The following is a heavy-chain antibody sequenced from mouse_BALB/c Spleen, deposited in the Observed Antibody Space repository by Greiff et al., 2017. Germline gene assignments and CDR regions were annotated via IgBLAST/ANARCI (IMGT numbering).Heavy chain of an antibody. D-gene: IGHD1-1*01. CDR1: GYAFTSYN. CDR3: ASSSFAY. V-gene: IGHV1S135*01. CDR2: IDPYNGGT. Sequence: EVQLQQSGPELVKPGASVKVSCKASGYAFTSYNMYWVKQSHGKSLEWIGYIDPYNGGTSYNQKFKGKATLTVDKSSSTAYMELRSLTSEDSAVYYCASSSFAYWGQGTLVTVSA. J-gene: IGHJ3*01.